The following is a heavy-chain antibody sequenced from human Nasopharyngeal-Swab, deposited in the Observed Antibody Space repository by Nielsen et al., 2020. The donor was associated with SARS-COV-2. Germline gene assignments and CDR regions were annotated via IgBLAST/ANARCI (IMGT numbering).Heavy chain of an antibody. V-gene: IGHV1-46*01. CDR3: ARDRVAAAGTGSDYYYYYYMDV. CDR2: INTSGGST. J-gene: IGHJ6*03. D-gene: IGHD6-13*01. Sequence: WVRQAPGHGLEWMGIINTSGGSTSYAQKFQGRVTMTRDTSTSTVYMELSSLRSEDTSVYYCARDRVAAAGTGSDYYYYYYMDVWGKGTTVTVSS.